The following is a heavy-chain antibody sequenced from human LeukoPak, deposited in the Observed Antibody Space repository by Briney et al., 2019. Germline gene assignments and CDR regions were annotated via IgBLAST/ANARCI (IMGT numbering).Heavy chain of an antibody. Sequence: SETLSLTCTVSGGSVSSGSYYWSWIRQPPGKGLEWIGYIYYSWSTNYNPSLKSRVTISVDTSKNQFSLKLGSVTAADTAVYYCARAPFGELLYGSYGMDVWGQGTTVTVSS. CDR1: GGSVSSGSYY. D-gene: IGHD3-10*01. CDR2: IYYSWST. V-gene: IGHV4-61*01. CDR3: ARAPFGELLYGSYGMDV. J-gene: IGHJ6*02.